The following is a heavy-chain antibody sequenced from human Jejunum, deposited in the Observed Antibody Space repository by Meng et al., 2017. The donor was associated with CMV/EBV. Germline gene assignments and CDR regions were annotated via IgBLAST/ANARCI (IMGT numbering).Heavy chain of an antibody. CDR2: TYYRSQWHT. D-gene: IGHD3-9*01. CDR1: GDFVSSNIAA. Sequence: GDFVSSNIAAWTWIRQSPSRGLEWLGRTYYRSQWHTDYALSMRGRIAINPDTSKNHFSLQLTSVTPDDTAVYYCARDPVFCLSCMDVWGQGILVTVSS. CDR3: ARDPVFCLSCMDV. J-gene: IGHJ4*02. V-gene: IGHV6-1*01.